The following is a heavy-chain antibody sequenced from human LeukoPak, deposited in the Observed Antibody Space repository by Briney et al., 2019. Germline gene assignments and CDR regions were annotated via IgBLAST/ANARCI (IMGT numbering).Heavy chain of an antibody. J-gene: IGHJ4*02. V-gene: IGHV4-4*07. CDR3: ARDQYSGSLDY. D-gene: IGHD1-26*01. CDR2: FYSTGST. Sequence: SETLSLTCTVSGGSISSYYWTWIRQPAGKGLEWIGRFYSTGSTNYNPSLKSRVTMSVGTSKNQFSLKLSSVTAAATAVYYCARDQYSGSLDYWGQGTLVTVSS. CDR1: GGSISSYY.